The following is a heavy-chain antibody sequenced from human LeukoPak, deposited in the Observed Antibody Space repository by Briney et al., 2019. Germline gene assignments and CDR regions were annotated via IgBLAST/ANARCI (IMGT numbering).Heavy chain of an antibody. CDR3: ARVDVVVVAATP. V-gene: IGHV4-39*07. Sequence: SETLSLTCTVFGGSISSSSYYWGWIRQPPGKGLEWIGSIYYSGSTYYNPSLKSRVTISVDTSKNQFSLKLSSVTAADTAVYYCARVDVVVVAATPWGQGTLVTVSS. J-gene: IGHJ5*02. CDR2: IYYSGST. D-gene: IGHD2-15*01. CDR1: GGSISSSSYY.